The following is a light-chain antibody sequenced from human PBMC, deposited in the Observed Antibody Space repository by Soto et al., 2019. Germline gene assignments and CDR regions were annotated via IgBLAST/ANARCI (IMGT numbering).Light chain of an antibody. V-gene: IGKV1-39*01. J-gene: IGKJ4*01. Sequence: DIQVTQSPPNLSASLGDRVIITCRAGQHISTSLHWFQQKPGKAPELLIYAVSNLQPGVPSRFSGRGTGTEFTLIINSLHPDDIAVYYCQQSYSTPLTFGGGTKVQIK. CDR1: QHISTS. CDR2: AVS. CDR3: QQSYSTPLT.